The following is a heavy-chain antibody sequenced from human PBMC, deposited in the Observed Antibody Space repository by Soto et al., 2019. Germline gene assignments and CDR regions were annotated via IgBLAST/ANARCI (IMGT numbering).Heavy chain of an antibody. CDR2: ISYDGSNK. V-gene: IGHV3-30-3*01. D-gene: IGHD3-10*01. Sequence: GGSLRLSCAASGFTFSSYAMHWVRQAPGKGLEWVAVISYDGSNKYYADSVKGRFTISRDNSKNTLYLQMNSLRAEDTAVYYCARDLLLWFGEPNEYFQHWGQGTLVTVSS. CDR3: ARDLLLWFGEPNEYFQH. CDR1: GFTFSSYA. J-gene: IGHJ1*01.